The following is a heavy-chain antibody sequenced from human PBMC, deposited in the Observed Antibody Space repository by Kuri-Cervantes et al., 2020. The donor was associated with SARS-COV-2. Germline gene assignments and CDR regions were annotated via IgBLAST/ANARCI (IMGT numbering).Heavy chain of an antibody. J-gene: IGHJ6*02. Sequence: SETLSLTWAVYGGSFSGYYWSWIRQPPGKGLEWIGEINHSGSTNYNPSLKSRITISVDTSKNQFSLKLSSVTAADTAVYYCARVSVVVVPAAIHYYYGMDVWGQGTTVTVSS. CDR3: ARVSVVVVPAAIHYYYGMDV. CDR1: GGSFSGYY. D-gene: IGHD2-2*01. CDR2: INHSGST. V-gene: IGHV4-34*01.